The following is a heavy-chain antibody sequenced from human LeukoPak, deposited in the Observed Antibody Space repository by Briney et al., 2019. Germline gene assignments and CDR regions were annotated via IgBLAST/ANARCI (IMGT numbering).Heavy chain of an antibody. V-gene: IGHV3-7*01. CDR3: VNLGYSD. Sequence: GGSLRLSCEASGFSFSAAWMTWVRQAPGKGLEWVATIKNDGSDKYYADSVKGRFTLSRDNAKNLVYLQMNSLRVEDTAVYYCVNLGYSDGGQGTLVTVSS. D-gene: IGHD5-12*01. CDR2: IKNDGSDK. CDR1: GFSFSAAW. J-gene: IGHJ4*02.